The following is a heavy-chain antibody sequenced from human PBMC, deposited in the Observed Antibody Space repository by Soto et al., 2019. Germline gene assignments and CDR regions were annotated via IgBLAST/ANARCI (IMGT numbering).Heavy chain of an antibody. J-gene: IGHJ4*02. CDR1: GFTFIRYG. V-gene: IGHV3-30*18. D-gene: IGHD3-22*01. CDR2: ISYDGSNK. Sequence: GGSLRLSCAASGFTFIRYGMHWVRQAPGKGLEWVAVISYDGSNKYYADSVKGRFTISRDNSKNTLYLQMNSLRAEDTAVYYCAKVCYYDSSGYDYWGQGTLVTVSS. CDR3: AKVCYYDSSGYDY.